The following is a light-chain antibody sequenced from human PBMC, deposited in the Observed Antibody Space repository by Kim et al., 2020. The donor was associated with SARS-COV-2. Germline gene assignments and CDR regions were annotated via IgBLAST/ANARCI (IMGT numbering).Light chain of an antibody. CDR3: QSYHRSNNGV. CDR1: SGSIASNS. V-gene: IGLV6-57*01. CDR2: DVY. Sequence: KTVTYSCTRSSGSIASNSVQWVQQRPGSSPTTVICDVYQRPSGVPDRFSGSIDSSSNTASLTISGLKTEDEADYYCQSYHRSNNGVFGGGTQLTVL. J-gene: IGLJ3*02.